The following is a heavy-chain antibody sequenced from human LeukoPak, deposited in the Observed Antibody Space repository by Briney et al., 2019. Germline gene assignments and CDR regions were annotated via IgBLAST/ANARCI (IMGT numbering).Heavy chain of an antibody. J-gene: IGHJ6*02. V-gene: IGHV3-74*01. Sequence: PGGSLRLSCAASGFTFSSYWIHWVRQAPGKGLVWVSRINSDGSSTSYADSVKGRFTISRDNAKHTLYLQMNSLRAEDTAVYYCARWGDYGDYPYYYYGMDVWGQGTTVTVSS. D-gene: IGHD4-17*01. CDR1: GFTFSSYW. CDR2: INSDGSST. CDR3: ARWGDYGDYPYYYYGMDV.